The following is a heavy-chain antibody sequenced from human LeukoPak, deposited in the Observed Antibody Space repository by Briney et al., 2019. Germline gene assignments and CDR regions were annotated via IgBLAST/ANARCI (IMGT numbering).Heavy chain of an antibody. CDR3: ARVGIYYDSSGYYWPHWFDP. Sequence: SETLSLTCTVSGGSISNNSYYWGWIRQPPGKGLEWIASFYYSGRTYYNLSLKSRVTISVDTSKNQFSLKLTSVIAADTAVYYCARVGIYYDSSGYYWPHWFDPWGQGSLVTVSS. CDR1: GGSISNNSYY. D-gene: IGHD3-22*01. V-gene: IGHV4-39*07. CDR2: FYYSGRT. J-gene: IGHJ5*02.